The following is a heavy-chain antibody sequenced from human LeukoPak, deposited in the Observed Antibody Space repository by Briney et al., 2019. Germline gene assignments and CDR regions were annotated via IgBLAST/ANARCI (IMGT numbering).Heavy chain of an antibody. CDR2: IKQDGSEK. J-gene: IGHJ4*02. Sequence: GGSLRLSCAASGFAFSTYSINWVRQAPGKGLEWVANIKQDGSEKDYVDSVKGRFTISRDNAKNSLYLQMNSLRAEDTALYHCARRRMVQWRYYFDYWGQGTLVTVSS. V-gene: IGHV3-7*03. D-gene: IGHD6-19*01. CDR3: ARRRMVQWRYYFDY. CDR1: GFAFSTYS.